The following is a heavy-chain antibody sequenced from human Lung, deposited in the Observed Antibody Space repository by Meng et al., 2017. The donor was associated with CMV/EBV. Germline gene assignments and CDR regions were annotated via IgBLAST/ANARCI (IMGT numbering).Heavy chain of an antibody. J-gene: IGHJ4*02. CDR1: GGSFSGYY. D-gene: IGHD3-3*01. V-gene: IGHV4-34*01. CDR2: INHSGST. Sequence: SETLSLXCAVYGGSFSGYYWSWIRQPPGKGLEWIGEINHSGSTNYNPSLKSRVTISVDTSKNQFSLKLSSVTAADTAVYYCARGRYDFWSGYYRGYVDYWGQGTLVTFSS. CDR3: ARGRYDFWSGYYRGYVDY.